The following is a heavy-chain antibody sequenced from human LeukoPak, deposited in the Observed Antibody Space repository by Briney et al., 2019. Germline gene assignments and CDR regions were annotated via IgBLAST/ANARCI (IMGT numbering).Heavy chain of an antibody. V-gene: IGHV4-34*01. CDR1: GGSFSGYY. CDR3: ARPRRIAAAGTRRAGWFDP. D-gene: IGHD6-13*01. Sequence: SETLSLTCAVYGGSFSGYYWSWIRQPPGRGLEWIGEINHSGSTNYNPSLKSRVTISVDTSKNQFSLKLSSVTAADTAVYYCARPRRIAAAGTRRAGWFDPWGQGTPVTVSS. J-gene: IGHJ5*02. CDR2: INHSGST.